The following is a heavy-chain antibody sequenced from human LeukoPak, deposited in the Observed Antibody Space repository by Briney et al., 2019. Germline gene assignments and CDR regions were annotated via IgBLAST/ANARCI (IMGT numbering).Heavy chain of an antibody. CDR2: ISYDGSNK. Sequence: GGSLRLSCAASGFTFSSYAMSWVRQAPGKGLEWVAVISYDGSNKYYADSVKGRFTISRDNSKNTLYLQMNSLRAEDTAVYYCARRDSRGWYYFDCWGQGTLVTVSS. CDR1: GFTFSSYA. CDR3: ARRDSRGWYYFDC. J-gene: IGHJ4*02. D-gene: IGHD6-19*01. V-gene: IGHV3-30-3*01.